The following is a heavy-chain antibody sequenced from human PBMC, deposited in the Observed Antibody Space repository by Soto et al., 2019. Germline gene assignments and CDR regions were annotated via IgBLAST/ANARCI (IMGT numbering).Heavy chain of an antibody. CDR1: GGSISSGGYY. D-gene: IGHD2-2*01. V-gene: IGHV4-31*03. Sequence: SETLSLTCTVSGGSISSGGYYWSWIRQHPGKGLEWIGYIYYSGSTYYNPSLKSRVTISVDTSKNQFSLKLSSVTAADTAVYYCARAQLLGVDYWGQGTLVTVSS. CDR2: IYYSGST. J-gene: IGHJ4*02. CDR3: ARAQLLGVDY.